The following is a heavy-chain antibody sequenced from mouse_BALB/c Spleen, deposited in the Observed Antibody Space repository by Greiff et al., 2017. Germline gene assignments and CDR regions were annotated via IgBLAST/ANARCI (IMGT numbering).Heavy chain of an antibody. D-gene: IGHD2-14*01. CDR1: GYTFTSYW. CDR3: ARSGYRYDYAMDY. J-gene: IGHJ4*01. Sequence: VKLMESGAELAKPGASVKMSCKASGYTFTSYWMHWVKQRPGQGLEWIGYINPSTGYTEYNQKFKDKATLTADKSSSTAYMQLSSLTSEDSAVYYCARSGYRYDYAMDYWGQGTSVTVSS. V-gene: IGHV1-7*01. CDR2: INPSTGYT.